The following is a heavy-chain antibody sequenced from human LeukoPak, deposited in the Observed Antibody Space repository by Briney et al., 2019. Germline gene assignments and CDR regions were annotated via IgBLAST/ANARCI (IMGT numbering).Heavy chain of an antibody. J-gene: IGHJ6*04. CDR3: VRGADWSGYMTPSVDV. CDR1: GFPFSAYW. Sequence: TGGSLRLSCAASGFPFSAYWMHWVRQAPGEGLGWISHINNDGRNTPHADSQKCRLTVSRDNAKTTVHLHLNSLRVEDRAVYFCVRGADWSGYMTPSVDVWGKGTTVTVSS. D-gene: IGHD3-3*01. CDR2: INNDGRNT. V-gene: IGHV3-74*01.